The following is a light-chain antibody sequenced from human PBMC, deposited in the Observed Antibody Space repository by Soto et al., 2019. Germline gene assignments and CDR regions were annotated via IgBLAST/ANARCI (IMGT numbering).Light chain of an antibody. CDR3: QQYVNSPIT. V-gene: IGKV3-20*01. CDR2: GTS. CDR1: QSVSSNY. Sequence: EIVLTQSPATLSLSPGERTTLSCRASQSVSSNYLAWYQQKPGQAPRLLIYGTSSRATGTPDRFSGSGSGTDFTLTINSLEPEDFAVYYCQQYVNSPITFGQGTRLEIK. J-gene: IGKJ5*01.